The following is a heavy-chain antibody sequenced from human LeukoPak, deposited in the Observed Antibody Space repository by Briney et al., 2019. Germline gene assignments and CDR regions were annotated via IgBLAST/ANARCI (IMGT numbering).Heavy chain of an antibody. Sequence: SETLSLTCTVSGGSMSPYHWGWIRQPPGKGLEWIGYIYYSGSTNYNPSLKSRVTISVDTSKNQFSLKLSSVTAADTAVYYCARLCPQTAYYDFWSGYYWFDPWGQGTLVTVSS. CDR2: IYYSGST. V-gene: IGHV4-59*08. CDR1: GGSMSPYH. J-gene: IGHJ5*02. D-gene: IGHD3-3*01. CDR3: ARLCPQTAYYDFWSGYYWFDP.